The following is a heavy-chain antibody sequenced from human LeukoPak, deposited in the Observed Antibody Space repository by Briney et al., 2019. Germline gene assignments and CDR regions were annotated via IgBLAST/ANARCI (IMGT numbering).Heavy chain of an antibody. V-gene: IGHV4-59*12. D-gene: IGHD3-10*01. Sequence: SETLSLTCTVSGGSISSYYWSWIRQPPGKGLEWIGYIYYSGSTNYNPSLKSRVTISVDTSKNRFSLKLSSVTAADTAVYYCAREVGLYYYGSGSSYFDYWGQGTLVTVSS. CDR2: IYYSGST. CDR3: AREVGLYYYGSGSSYFDY. J-gene: IGHJ4*02. CDR1: GGSISSYY.